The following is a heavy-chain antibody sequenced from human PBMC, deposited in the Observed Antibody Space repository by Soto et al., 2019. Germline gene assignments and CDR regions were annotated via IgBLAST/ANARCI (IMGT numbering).Heavy chain of an antibody. CDR1: GFTFSSYA. D-gene: IGHD6-13*01. Sequence: GGSLRLSCAAPGFTFSSYAMSWVRQAPGKGLEWVSAISGSGGSTYYADSVKGRFTISRDNSKNTLYLQMNSLRAEDTVVYYCAKGDVAAAVSTFDYWGQGTLVTVSS. J-gene: IGHJ4*02. CDR2: ISGSGGST. V-gene: IGHV3-23*01. CDR3: AKGDVAAAVSTFDY.